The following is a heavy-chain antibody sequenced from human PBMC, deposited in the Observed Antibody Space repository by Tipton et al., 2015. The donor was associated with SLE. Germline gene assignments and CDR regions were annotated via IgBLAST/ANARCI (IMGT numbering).Heavy chain of an antibody. V-gene: IGHV3-33*01. J-gene: IGHJ4*02. Sequence: SLRLSCAASGFTFSSYGMHWVRQAPGKGLEWVAVIWYDGSNKYYADSVKGRFTISRDNSKNTLYLQMNSLRAEDTAVYYCTLSSSWEGFDYWGQGTLVTVSS. D-gene: IGHD6-13*01. CDR3: TLSSSWEGFDY. CDR1: GFTFSSYG. CDR2: IWYDGSNK.